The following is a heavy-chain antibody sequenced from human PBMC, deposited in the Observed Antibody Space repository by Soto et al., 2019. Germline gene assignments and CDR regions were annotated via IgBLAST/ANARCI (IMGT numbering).Heavy chain of an antibody. Sequence: SETLSLTCTVSGGSISSYYWSWIRQPPGKGLEWIGYIYYSGSTNYNPSLKSRVTISVDTSKNQFSLKLSSVTAADTAVYYCARVEYSSSVSGESYYFDYWGQGTLVTVS. CDR3: ARVEYSSSVSGESYYFDY. CDR1: GGSISSYY. J-gene: IGHJ4*02. V-gene: IGHV4-59*01. CDR2: IYYSGST. D-gene: IGHD6-6*01.